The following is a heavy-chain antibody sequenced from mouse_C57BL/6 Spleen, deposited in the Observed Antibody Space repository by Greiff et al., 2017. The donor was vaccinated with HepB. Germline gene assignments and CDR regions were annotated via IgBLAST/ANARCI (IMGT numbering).Heavy chain of an antibody. CDR1: GYTFTDYY. V-gene: IGHV1-76*01. J-gene: IGHJ1*03. Sequence: QVQLQQSGAELVRPGASVKLSCKASGYTFTDYYINWVKQRPGQGLEWIARIYPGSGNTYYNEKFKGKATLTAEKSSSTAYMQLSSLTSEDSAVYFCARGGGGDYYGSNWYFDVWGTGTTVTVSS. CDR2: IYPGSGNT. CDR3: ARGGGGDYYGSNWYFDV. D-gene: IGHD1-1*01.